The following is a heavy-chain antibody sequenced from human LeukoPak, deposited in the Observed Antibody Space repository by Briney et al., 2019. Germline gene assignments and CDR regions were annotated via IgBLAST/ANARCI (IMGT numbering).Heavy chain of an antibody. V-gene: IGHV4-34*01. CDR1: GGSFSGYY. Sequence: SETLSLTCAVYGGSFSGYYWSWIRQPPGKGLEWLGEINHSGSTNYNPSLKSRVTISVDTSKNQFSLKLSSVTAADTAVYYCARWPAYYYGSGSYWHGMDVWGQGTTVTVSS. CDR2: INHSGST. CDR3: ARWPAYYYGSGSYWHGMDV. D-gene: IGHD3-10*01. J-gene: IGHJ6*02.